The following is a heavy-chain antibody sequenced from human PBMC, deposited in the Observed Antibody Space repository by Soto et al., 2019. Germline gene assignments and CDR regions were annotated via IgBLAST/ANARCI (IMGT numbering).Heavy chain of an antibody. J-gene: IGHJ3*02. CDR3: AKVKKDAYCSGGSCTAFDI. CDR1: GFTFDDYA. CDR2: ISWNSGSI. Sequence: EVQLVESGGGLVQPGRSLRLSCAASGFTFDDYAMHWVRQAPGKGLEWVSGISWNSGSIGYADSVKGRFTISRDNAKNSLYLQMNSLRAEDTALYYCAKVKKDAYCSGGSCTAFDIWGQGTMVTVSS. V-gene: IGHV3-9*01. D-gene: IGHD2-15*01.